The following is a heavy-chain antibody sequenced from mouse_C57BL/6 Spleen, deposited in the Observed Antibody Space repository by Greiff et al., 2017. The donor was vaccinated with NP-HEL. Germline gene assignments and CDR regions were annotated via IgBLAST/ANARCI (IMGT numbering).Heavy chain of an antibody. Sequence: QVQLQQPGAELVKPGASVKLSCKASGYTFTSYWMHWVKQRPGQGLEWIGMIHPNSGSTNYNEKFKSKATLTVDKSSSTAYMQLSSLTSEDSAVYYCAREDYGSSWSYWGQGTTLTVSS. CDR3: AREDYGSSWSY. J-gene: IGHJ2*01. V-gene: IGHV1-64*01. CDR1: GYTFTSYW. CDR2: IHPNSGST. D-gene: IGHD1-1*01.